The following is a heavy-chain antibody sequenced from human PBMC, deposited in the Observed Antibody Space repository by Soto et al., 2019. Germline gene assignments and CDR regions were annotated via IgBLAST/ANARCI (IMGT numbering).Heavy chain of an antibody. CDR3: AKGLNVLRDFDWLH. CDR1: GFTFSSYG. Sequence: GGSLRLSCADSGFTFSSYGMHWVRQAPGKGLEWVAVISYDGSNKYYADSVKGRFTISRDNSKNTLYLQMNSLRAEDTAVYYCAKGLNVLRDFDWLHWGQGTLVTVSS. J-gene: IGHJ4*02. D-gene: IGHD3-9*01. V-gene: IGHV3-30*18. CDR2: ISYDGSNK.